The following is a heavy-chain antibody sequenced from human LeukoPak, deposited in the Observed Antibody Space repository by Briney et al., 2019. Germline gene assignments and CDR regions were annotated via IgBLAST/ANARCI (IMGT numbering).Heavy chain of an antibody. V-gene: IGHV1-69*13. D-gene: IGHD3-22*01. Sequence: SVKVSCKASGGTFSNYAINWVRQAPGPGLEWMGGIIPIFGTANYAQKFQGRVTITADESTSTVYMELNSLKSEDTAVYYCARGWDYDSGGRPTAYVYWGQGTLVTVS. CDR2: IIPIFGTA. J-gene: IGHJ4*02. CDR3: ARGWDYDSGGRPTAYVY. CDR1: GGTFSNYA.